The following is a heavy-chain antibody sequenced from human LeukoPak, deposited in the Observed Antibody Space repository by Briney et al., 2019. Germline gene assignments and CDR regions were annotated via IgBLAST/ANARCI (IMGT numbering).Heavy chain of an antibody. CDR3: SRGGANDL. J-gene: IGHJ5*02. CDR1: GGSITSAY. V-gene: IGHV4-4*07. D-gene: IGHD4/OR15-4a*01. Sequence: PSETLSLTCTVVGGSITSAYWSWIRQPAGKGLEWMGRIFTSGSAAYNPSLKSRVTMSLDTSKNQFFLKLSSVTAADTAAYFCSRGGANDLWGQGTLVTVSS. CDR2: IFTSGSA.